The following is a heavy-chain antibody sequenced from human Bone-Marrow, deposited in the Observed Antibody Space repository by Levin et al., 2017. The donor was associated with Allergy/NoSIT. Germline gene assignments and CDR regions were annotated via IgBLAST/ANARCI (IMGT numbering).Heavy chain of an antibody. CDR2: INPSGGST. Sequence: ASVKVSCKASGYTFTSYYMHWVRQAPGQGLEWMGIINPSGGSTSYAQKFQGRVTMTRDTSTSTVYMELSSLRSGDTAVYYCARESGYCSGGSCRIDYWGQGTLVTVSS. CDR1: GYTFTSYY. J-gene: IGHJ4*02. CDR3: ARESGYCSGGSCRIDY. D-gene: IGHD2-15*01. V-gene: IGHV1-46*01.